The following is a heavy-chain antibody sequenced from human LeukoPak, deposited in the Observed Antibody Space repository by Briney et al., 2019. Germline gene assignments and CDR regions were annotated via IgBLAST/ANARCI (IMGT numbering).Heavy chain of an antibody. J-gene: IGHJ5*02. V-gene: IGHV3-30-3*01. D-gene: IGHD6-19*01. Sequence: AGGSLRLSCVVPGFTFSSYAMHWVRQAPGKGLEWVAVISYDGTNKYYGDSVKGRFTVSRDNSKVTLYLQINSLRGEDTAVYYCARDPKSYSTGWYNWFDPWGQGTLVTVSS. CDR1: GFTFSSYA. CDR3: ARDPKSYSTGWYNWFDP. CDR2: ISYDGTNK.